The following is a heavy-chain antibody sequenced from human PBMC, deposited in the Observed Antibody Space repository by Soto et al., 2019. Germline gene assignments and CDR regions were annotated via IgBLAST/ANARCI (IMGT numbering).Heavy chain of an antibody. CDR1: GGSISSSSYY. CDR3: ARRGIAAAGTNWFDP. J-gene: IGHJ5*02. V-gene: IGHV4-39*01. D-gene: IGHD6-13*01. CDR2: IYYRGST. Sequence: QLQLQESGPGLVKPSETLSLTCTVSGGSISSSSYYWGWIRQPPGKGLEWIGSIYYRGSTYYNPSLKSRVTLTVDTSKNQFSLKLSSVTAADTAVYYCARRGIAAAGTNWFDPWGQGTLVTVSS.